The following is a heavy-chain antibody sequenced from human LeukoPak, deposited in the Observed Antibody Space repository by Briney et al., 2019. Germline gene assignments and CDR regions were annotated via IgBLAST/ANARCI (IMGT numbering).Heavy chain of an antibody. Sequence: PSETLSLTCTVSGGSISSYYWSWIRQPPGKGLEWIGYIYYSGSTYYSPSLKSRVTISVDTSKNQFSLKLSSVTAADTAVYYCARSPITMVRGVISPFDYWGQGTLVTVSS. CDR1: GGSISSYY. D-gene: IGHD3-10*01. CDR2: IYYSGST. J-gene: IGHJ4*02. V-gene: IGHV4-59*12. CDR3: ARSPITMVRGVISPFDY.